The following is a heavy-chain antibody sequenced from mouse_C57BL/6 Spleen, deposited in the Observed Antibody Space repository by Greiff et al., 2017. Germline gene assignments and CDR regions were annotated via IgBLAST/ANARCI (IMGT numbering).Heavy chain of an antibody. CDR2: ISDGGSYT. D-gene: IGHD2-3*01. CDR1: GFTFSSYA. Sequence: DVKLQESGGGLVKPGGSLKLSCAASGFTFSSYAMSWVRQTPEKRLEWVATISDGGSYTYYTDNVKGRFTIARNNATNNLYRQMSHLKSEDTAMYYCARDQDDGYYSYDAMDYWGQGTSVTFSS. J-gene: IGHJ4*01. V-gene: IGHV5-4*01. CDR3: ARDQDDGYYSYDAMDY.